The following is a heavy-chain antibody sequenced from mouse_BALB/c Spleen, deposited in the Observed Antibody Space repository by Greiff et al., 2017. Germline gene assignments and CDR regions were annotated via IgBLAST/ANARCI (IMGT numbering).Heavy chain of an antibody. CDR3: ARSYYYGSSYDY. J-gene: IGHJ2*01. V-gene: IGHV1-14*01. CDR1: GYTFTSYV. CDR2: INPYNDGT. Sequence: EVKLMESGPELVKPGASVKMSCKASGYTFTSYVMHWVKQKPGQGLEWIGYINPYNDGTKYNEKFKGKATLTSDKSSSTAYMELSSLTSEDSAVYYCARSYYYGSSYDYWGQGTTLTVSS. D-gene: IGHD1-1*01.